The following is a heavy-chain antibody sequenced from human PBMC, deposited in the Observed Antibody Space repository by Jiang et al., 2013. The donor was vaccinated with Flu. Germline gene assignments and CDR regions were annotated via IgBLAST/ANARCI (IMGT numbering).Heavy chain of an antibody. CDR3: ARVLDTEDCGGDCYLIY. CDR1: GYTFTSYA. D-gene: IGHD2-21*02. CDR2: INTNTGNP. J-gene: IGHJ4*02. V-gene: IGHV7-4-1*02. Sequence: QSGSELKKPGASVKVSCKASGYTFTSYAMNWARQAPGQGLEWMGWINTNTGNPTYAQGFTGRFVFSLDTSVSTAYLQISSLKAEDTAVYYCARVLDTEDCGGDCYLIYWGQGTLVTVSS.